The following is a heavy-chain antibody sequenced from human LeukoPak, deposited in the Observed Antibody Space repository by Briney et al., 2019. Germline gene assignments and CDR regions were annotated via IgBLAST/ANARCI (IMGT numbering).Heavy chain of an antibody. Sequence: SETLSLTCTVSGGSVSSYYWSWIRQPPGKGLEWIGYIYYSGSTNYNASLTNRVTISVDTSKNQFSLKLSSVTAADTAVYYCAREVGYCSGGSCYSYFDYWGQGTLVTVSS. J-gene: IGHJ4*02. D-gene: IGHD2-15*01. CDR2: IYYSGST. CDR1: GGSVSSYY. V-gene: IGHV4-59*02. CDR3: AREVGYCSGGSCYSYFDY.